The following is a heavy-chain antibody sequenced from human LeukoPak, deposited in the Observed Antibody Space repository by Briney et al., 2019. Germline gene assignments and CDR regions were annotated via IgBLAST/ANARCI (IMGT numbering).Heavy chain of an antibody. J-gene: IGHJ4*02. V-gene: IGHV3-74*01. CDR1: GFTFSNYW. Sequence: PGGSLRLSCAASGFTFSNYWMHWVRQAPGKGLVWVSRFNSDGITTSYADSVKGRFTISRDNAKNTLYLQMNSLRAEDTAVYYCARGRYYLDAWGQGTLVTVSS. CDR3: ARGRYYLDA. CDR2: FNSDGITT.